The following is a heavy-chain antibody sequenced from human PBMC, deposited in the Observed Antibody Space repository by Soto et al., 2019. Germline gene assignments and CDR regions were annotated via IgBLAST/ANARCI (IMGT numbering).Heavy chain of an antibody. D-gene: IGHD5-12*01. CDR1: GGSISSGPYS. Sequence: SETLSLTGTVSGGSISSGPYSWGWIRQPPGEGLEWIGTFHYSESTHYNPSLESRITISVDTSKNQFSLKASSVTVAHTAVYYCERHRLTDSDLDYWGQGTLVTVSS. CDR3: ERHRLTDSDLDY. CDR2: FHYSEST. V-gene: IGHV4-39*01. J-gene: IGHJ4*02.